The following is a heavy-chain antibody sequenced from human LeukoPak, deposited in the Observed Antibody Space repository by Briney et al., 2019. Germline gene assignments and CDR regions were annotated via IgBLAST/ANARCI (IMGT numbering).Heavy chain of an antibody. Sequence: GGSLRLSCAASGFTFSSCGMHWVRQAPGKGLEWVAVIWYDGSNKYYADSVKGRLTISRDNSKNPLYLQMNSLRAEDSAVYCCARVLWSGAYYFDFWGQGTLVTVSS. CDR3: ARVLWSGAYYFDF. V-gene: IGHV3-33*01. CDR2: IWYDGSNK. D-gene: IGHD3-10*01. CDR1: GFTFSSCG. J-gene: IGHJ4*02.